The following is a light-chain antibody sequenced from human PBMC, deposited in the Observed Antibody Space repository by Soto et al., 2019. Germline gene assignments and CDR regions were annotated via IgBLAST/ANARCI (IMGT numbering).Light chain of an antibody. CDR3: HQYGSSPMYT. CDR1: QSVSSSY. CDR2: GAS. V-gene: IGKV3-20*01. J-gene: IGKJ2*01. Sequence: EIVVTQSPGTLSLSPGERATLSCRASQSVSSSYLAWYQQKPGQAPRLLIYGASSRATGIPDRFSGSGSGTDFTLTISRLEPEDFAVYYCHQYGSSPMYTFGQGTKREIK.